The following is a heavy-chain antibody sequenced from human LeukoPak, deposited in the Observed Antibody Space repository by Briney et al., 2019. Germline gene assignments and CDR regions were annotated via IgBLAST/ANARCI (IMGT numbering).Heavy chain of an antibody. CDR3: VRDRYDIP. Sequence: PGGSLRLSCAASGFTFSMYWMSWVRQTPGKGLEWVANIKHDGSEKYYVDSVKGRFTISRDNAKKSIYLQMNSLRPEDTAVYYCVRDRYDIPWGQGTLVTVSS. CDR2: IKHDGSEK. D-gene: IGHD3-9*01. CDR1: GFTFSMYW. V-gene: IGHV3-7*01. J-gene: IGHJ5*02.